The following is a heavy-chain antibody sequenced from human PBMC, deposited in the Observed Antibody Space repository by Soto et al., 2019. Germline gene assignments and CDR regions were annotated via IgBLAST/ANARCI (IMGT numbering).Heavy chain of an antibody. D-gene: IGHD5-12*01. V-gene: IGHV1-69*12. J-gene: IGHJ4*02. Sequence: QVQLVQSGAEVKKPGSSVKVSCKASGGTFSSYAISWVRQAPGQGLEWMGGIIPIFGTANYAQKFQGRVTSTADESTSPAYMELSSLRSEDTAVYYSAGRWLQLRGCDYWGQGTLVTVSS. CDR3: AGRWLQLRGCDY. CDR2: IIPIFGTA. CDR1: GGTFSSYA.